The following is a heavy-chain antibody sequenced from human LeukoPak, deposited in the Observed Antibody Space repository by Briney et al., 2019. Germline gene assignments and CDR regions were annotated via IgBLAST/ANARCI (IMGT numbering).Heavy chain of an antibody. Sequence: SETLSLTCTVSGASITSGELYCSWIRQSPGKGLEWIGYAAYTGSTNYNPSLRSRVTMSLDMSKNQFSLKLSSVTAADTAIYYCARDQYDSGGSFLGNDYWGQGTLVTVSS. CDR2: AAYTGST. V-gene: IGHV4-30-4*01. J-gene: IGHJ4*02. CDR3: ARDQYDSGGSFLGNDY. D-gene: IGHD3-22*01. CDR1: GASITSGELY.